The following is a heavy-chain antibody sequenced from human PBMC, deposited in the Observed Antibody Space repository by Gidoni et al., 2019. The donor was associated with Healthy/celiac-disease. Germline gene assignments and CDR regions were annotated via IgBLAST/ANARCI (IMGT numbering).Heavy chain of an antibody. CDR1: GFTFRSSG. CDR3: AKEKYYYDSSGYYYFDY. CDR2: ISYDGSNK. D-gene: IGHD3-22*01. Sequence: QVQLVESGGGVVQPGRSLSLSCAAPGFTFRSSGMPWVRQAPGKGLEWVAVISYDGSNKYYADSVKGRFTISRDNSKNTLYLQMNSLRAEDTAVYYCAKEKYYYDSSGYYYFDYWGQGTLVTVSS. J-gene: IGHJ4*02. V-gene: IGHV3-30*18.